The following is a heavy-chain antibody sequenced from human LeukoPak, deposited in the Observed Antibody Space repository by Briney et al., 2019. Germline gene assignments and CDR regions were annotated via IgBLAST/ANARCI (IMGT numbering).Heavy chain of an antibody. CDR3: AKDLVATMSYYYYGMDV. Sequence: GGSLRLSCAASGFTFSSYGMHWVRQAPGKGLEWVAVISYDGSNKYYADSVKGRFTISRDNSKNTLYLRMNSLRAEDTAVYYCAKDLVATMSYYYYGMDVWGQGTTVTVSS. D-gene: IGHD5-12*01. J-gene: IGHJ6*02. CDR1: GFTFSSYG. V-gene: IGHV3-30*18. CDR2: ISYDGSNK.